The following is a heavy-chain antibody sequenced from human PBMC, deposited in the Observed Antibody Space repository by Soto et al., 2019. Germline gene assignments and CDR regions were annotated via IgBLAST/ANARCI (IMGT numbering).Heavy chain of an antibody. V-gene: IGHV4-39*01. J-gene: IGHJ5*02. Sequence: SETLSLTCTVSGDSISSSYYWGWVRQPPGKGLECIGAVYYTGFTYYNPSLKSRLTISLDTSKNQFSLRLSSVTAADTAIYYCAGLPVVVIALGYFDPWGPGTLVTVSS. CDR2: VYYTGFT. CDR1: GDSISSSYY. D-gene: IGHD2-21*01. CDR3: AGLPVVVIALGYFDP.